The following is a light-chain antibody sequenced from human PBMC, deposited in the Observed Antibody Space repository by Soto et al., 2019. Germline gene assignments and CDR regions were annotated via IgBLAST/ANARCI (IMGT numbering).Light chain of an antibody. V-gene: IGKV3-20*01. CDR1: QTISSNY. CDR3: QQYGNSPAT. Sequence: EIVLTQSPGTLSLSPGERATLSCRSSQTISSNYIAWYQQKAGQAPRLLIYGAISRATGIPDRFSGSGSGTDFTLSISTLEPEDFAVYYCQQYGNSPATFGPGTKVDIK. J-gene: IGKJ3*01. CDR2: GAI.